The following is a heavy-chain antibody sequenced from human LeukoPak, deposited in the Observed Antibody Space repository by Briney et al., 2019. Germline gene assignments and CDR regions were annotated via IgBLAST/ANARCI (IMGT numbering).Heavy chain of an antibody. Sequence: PGGSLRLSCAASGFTFSSYEMNWVRQAPAKGLEWVSYISSSGNIIYYADSVKGRFTISRDNAKNSLYLQMNSLRAEDTAVYYCARGYSSVMTWGQGTLVTVSS. CDR2: ISSSGNII. J-gene: IGHJ5*02. CDR1: GFTFSSYE. V-gene: IGHV3-48*03. D-gene: IGHD6-19*01. CDR3: ARGYSSVMT.